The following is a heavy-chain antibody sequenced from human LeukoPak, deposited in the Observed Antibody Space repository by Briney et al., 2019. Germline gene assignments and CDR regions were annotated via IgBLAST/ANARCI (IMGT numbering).Heavy chain of an antibody. Sequence: SETLSLTCAVYGGSFSGYYWSWIRQPPGKGLEWIGEINHSGSTNYNPSLKSRVTISVDTSKNQFSLKLSSVTAADTAVYYCARGRAPGGTERAFAYWGQGTLVTVSS. CDR3: ARGRAPGGTERAFAY. V-gene: IGHV4-34*01. CDR2: INHSGST. D-gene: IGHD1-1*01. CDR1: GGSFSGYY. J-gene: IGHJ4*02.